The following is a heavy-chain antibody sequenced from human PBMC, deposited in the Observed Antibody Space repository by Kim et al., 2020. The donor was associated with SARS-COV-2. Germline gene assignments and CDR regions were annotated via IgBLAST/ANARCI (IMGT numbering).Heavy chain of an antibody. Sequence: TDYAAPVKGRFTISRDDSKNTLYLQMNSLKTEDTAVYYCTTSRAMVTEDYWGQGTLVTVSS. CDR2: T. J-gene: IGHJ4*02. D-gene: IGHD5-18*01. V-gene: IGHV3-15*01. CDR3: TTSRAMVTEDY.